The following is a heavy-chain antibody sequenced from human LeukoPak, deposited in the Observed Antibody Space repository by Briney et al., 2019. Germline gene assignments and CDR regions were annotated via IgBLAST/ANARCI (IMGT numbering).Heavy chain of an antibody. CDR1: GFTFSNYW. D-gene: IGHD5-18*01. Sequence: TRGSLRLSCAASGFTFSNYWMSWVRQAPGKGLEWVANIKQDGSEKFYVDSVKGRFTISRDNIMNSLYLQMNSLRVQDTAVYYCATDWGYSYGYPFDYWGQGTLVTVSS. J-gene: IGHJ4*02. V-gene: IGHV3-7*01. CDR3: ATDWGYSYGYPFDY. CDR2: IKQDGSEK.